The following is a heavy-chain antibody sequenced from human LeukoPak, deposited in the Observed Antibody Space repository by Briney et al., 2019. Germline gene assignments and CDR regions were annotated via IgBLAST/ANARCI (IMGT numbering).Heavy chain of an antibody. Sequence: PSETLSHTRTVSGGSISSYYWSWIRQPPGKGLEWIGYIYYSGSTNYNPSLKSRVTISVDTSKNQFSLKLSSVTAADTAVYYCASVDYVWGSFYWGQGTRVTVSS. V-gene: IGHV4-59*01. J-gene: IGHJ4*02. CDR2: IYYSGST. D-gene: IGHD3-16*01. CDR1: GGSISSYY. CDR3: ASVDYVWGSFY.